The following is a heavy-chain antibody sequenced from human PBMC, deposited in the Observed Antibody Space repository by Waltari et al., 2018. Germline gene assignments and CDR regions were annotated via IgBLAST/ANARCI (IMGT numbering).Heavy chain of an antibody. CDR3: ARARITSFGVVWGDYYYYYMDV. V-gene: IGHV4-34*01. Sequence: QVQLQQWGAGLLKPSGTLSLTCAVYGGSFSGYYWSWIRQPPGKGLEWIGEINHSGSTNYNPSLKSRVTISVDTSKNQFSLKLSSVTAADTAVYYCARARITSFGVVWGDYYYYYMDVWGKGTTVTISS. D-gene: IGHD3-3*01. CDR1: GGSFSGYY. CDR2: INHSGST. J-gene: IGHJ6*03.